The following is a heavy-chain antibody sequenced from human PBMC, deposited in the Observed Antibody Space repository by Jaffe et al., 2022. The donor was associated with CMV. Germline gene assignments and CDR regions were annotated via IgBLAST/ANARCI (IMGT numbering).Heavy chain of an antibody. CDR3: AREMGPAGDDYYYGMDV. CDR2: ISSSSSTI. V-gene: IGHV3-48*02. CDR1: GFTFSSYS. J-gene: IGHJ6*02. D-gene: IGHD3-16*01. Sequence: EVQLVESGGGLVQPGGSLRLSCAASGFTFSSYSMNWVRQAPGKGLEWVSYISSSSSTIYYADSVKGRFTISRDNAKNSLYLQMNSLRDEDTAVYYCAREMGPAGDDYYYGMDVWGQGTTVTVSS.